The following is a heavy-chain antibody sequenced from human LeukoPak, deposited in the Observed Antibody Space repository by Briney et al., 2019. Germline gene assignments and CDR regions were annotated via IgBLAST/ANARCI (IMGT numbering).Heavy chain of an antibody. V-gene: IGHV1-69*13. CDR2: IIPIFGTP. D-gene: IGHD1-26*01. CDR1: GGTFSSYA. J-gene: IGHJ6*02. CDR3: ARGGLVGATTYYYYGMDV. Sequence: SVKVSCKTSGGTFSSYAISWVRQAPGQGLEWMGGIIPIFGTPSYAQKFQGRVTITADESTSAAYMELSSLRSEDTAVYYCARGGLVGATTYYYYGMDVWGQGTTVTVSS.